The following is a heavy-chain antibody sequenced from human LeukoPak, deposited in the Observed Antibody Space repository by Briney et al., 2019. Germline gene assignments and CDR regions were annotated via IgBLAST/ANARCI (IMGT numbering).Heavy chain of an antibody. Sequence: SETLSLTCTVSGYSISSGYYWGWIRQPPGKGLEWIGSIYHSGSTYYNPSLKSRVTISVDTSKNQFSLKLSSVTAADTAVYYCAKESSRGYYDSSGYSAFDIWGQGTMVTVSS. CDR2: IYHSGST. CDR1: GYSISSGYY. V-gene: IGHV4-38-2*02. D-gene: IGHD3-22*01. J-gene: IGHJ3*02. CDR3: AKESSRGYYDSSGYSAFDI.